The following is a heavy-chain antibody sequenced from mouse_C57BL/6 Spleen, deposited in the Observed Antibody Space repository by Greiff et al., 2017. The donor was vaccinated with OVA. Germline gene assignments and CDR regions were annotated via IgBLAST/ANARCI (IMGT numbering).Heavy chain of an antibody. CDR3: ARSYYGSSFRAMDY. CDR1: GYTFTSYW. CDR2: IDPSDSYP. D-gene: IGHD1-1*01. J-gene: IGHJ4*01. V-gene: IGHV1-69*01. Sequence: QVQLQQPGAELVMPGASVKLSCKASGYTFTSYWMHWVKQRPGQGLEWIGEIDPSDSYPNYNQKFKGKSTLTVDKSSSTAYMQLSSLTSEDSAVYYCARSYYGSSFRAMDYWGQGTSVTVSS.